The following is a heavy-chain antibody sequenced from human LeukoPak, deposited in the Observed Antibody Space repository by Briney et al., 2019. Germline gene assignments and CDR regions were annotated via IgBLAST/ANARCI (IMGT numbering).Heavy chain of an antibody. V-gene: IGHV1-24*01. CDR1: GYTLTELS. D-gene: IGHD6-13*01. CDR2: FDPEDGET. CDR3: ATDLSSSSWPHYFDY. J-gene: IGHJ4*02. Sequence: ASVKVSCKVSGYTLTELSMHWVRQAPGKGLEWMGGFDPEDGETIYAQKFQGRVTMTEDTSTDTAYMELSSLRSEDTAVYYCATDLSSSSWPHYFDYWGQGTLVTVSS.